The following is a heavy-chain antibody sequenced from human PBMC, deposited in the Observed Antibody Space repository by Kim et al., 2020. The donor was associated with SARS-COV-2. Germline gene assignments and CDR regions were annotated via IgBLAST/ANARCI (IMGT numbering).Heavy chain of an antibody. CDR3: ARREAGNIYFDY. CDR2: VYANERT. Sequence: SETLSLTCSVSGGSISSYYWSWIRQPAGKGLEWIGRVYANERTDYNPSLKSRVTMSMDTSKNQVSLKLSAVTAADTAVYYCARREAGNIYFDYWGQGTLV. D-gene: IGHD6-13*01. CDR1: GGSISSYY. V-gene: IGHV4-4*07. J-gene: IGHJ4*02.